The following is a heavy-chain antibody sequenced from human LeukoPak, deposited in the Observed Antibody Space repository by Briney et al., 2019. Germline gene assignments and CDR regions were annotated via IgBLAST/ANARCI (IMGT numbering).Heavy chain of an antibody. J-gene: IGHJ4*02. CDR2: INHSGST. CDR3: ASIPIAAAGDFDY. Sequence: SETLSLTCAVYGGTFSGYYWSWIRQPPGKGLEWIGEINHSGSTNYNPSLKSRVTISVDTSKNQFSLKLSSVTAADTAVYYCASIPIAAAGDFDYWGQGTLVTVSS. D-gene: IGHD6-13*01. CDR1: GGTFSGYY. V-gene: IGHV4-34*01.